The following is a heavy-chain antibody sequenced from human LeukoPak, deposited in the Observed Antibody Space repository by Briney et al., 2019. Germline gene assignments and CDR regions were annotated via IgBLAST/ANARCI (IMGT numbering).Heavy chain of an antibody. J-gene: IGHJ5*02. CDR2: IYYSGST. CDR1: GGSISIYY. Sequence: PSETLSLTCTVSGGSISIYYWSWIRQPPGKGLEWIGYIYYSGSTNYNPSLKSRVTISVDTSKNQFSLKLSSVTAADTAVYYCARTEYYDFWSGYYRFDPWGQGTLVTVSS. V-gene: IGHV4-59*08. CDR3: ARTEYYDFWSGYYRFDP. D-gene: IGHD3-3*01.